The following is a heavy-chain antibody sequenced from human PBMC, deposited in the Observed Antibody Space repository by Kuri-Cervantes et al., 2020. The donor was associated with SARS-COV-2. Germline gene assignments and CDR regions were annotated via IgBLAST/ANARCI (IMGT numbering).Heavy chain of an antibody. CDR2: IYWNDDK. CDR3: AHTGVYFDFDY. J-gene: IGHJ4*02. Sequence: SGPTLVKPTQTLTLTCTFSGFSLSTSGVGVGWIRQPPGKALEWLALIYWNDDKRYSPSLKSRLTITKDTSKNQVVLTMTNMDPVDTATYYCAHTGVYFDFDYWGQGTLVTGSS. CDR1: GFSLSTSGVG. V-gene: IGHV2-5*01. D-gene: IGHD2/OR15-2a*01.